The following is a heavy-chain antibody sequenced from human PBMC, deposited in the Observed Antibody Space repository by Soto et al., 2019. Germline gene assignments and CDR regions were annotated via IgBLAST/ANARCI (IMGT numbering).Heavy chain of an antibody. CDR1: GGSIKSGDHY. CDR3: ASDMVDCDFEEVCQYYGLDV. D-gene: IGHD3-3*01. J-gene: IGHJ6*02. CDR2: IYYRGST. V-gene: IGHV4-30-4*01. Sequence: NPSETLSLTCSVSGGSIKSGDHYWSWIRQPPGKGLEWIGYIYYRGSTYYNPSLKSRVIISVDTSKNQFSLNLTSLTAADTAVYFCASDMVDCDFEEVCQYYGLDVWGQGTTVTVSS.